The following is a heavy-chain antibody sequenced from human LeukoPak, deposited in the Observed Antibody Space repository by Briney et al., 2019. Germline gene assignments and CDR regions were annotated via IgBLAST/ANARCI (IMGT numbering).Heavy chain of an antibody. V-gene: IGHV4-34*01. Sequence: KPSETLSLTCAVYGGSFSGYYWSWIRQPPGKGLEWIGEINHSGSTNYNPSLKSRVTISVDTSKNQFSLKLSSVTAADTAVYYCARGLSRGETVVDWYFDLWGRGTLVTVS. J-gene: IGHJ2*01. CDR1: GGSFSGYY. CDR2: INHSGST. CDR3: ARGLSRGETVVDWYFDL. D-gene: IGHD3-10*01.